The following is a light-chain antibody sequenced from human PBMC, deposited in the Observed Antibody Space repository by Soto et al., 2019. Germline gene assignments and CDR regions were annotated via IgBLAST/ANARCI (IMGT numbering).Light chain of an antibody. Sequence: EVVMTHLPATLSFSLGQGDTLSCRASQIVSSNFAGYQQKPGQAPRLLIYDAANRANGIPARFSGSESGTEFTLTNSSPKCEGFAVYYCQEYNNWPRVFGAGTKVYIK. CDR3: QEYNNWPRV. CDR1: QIVSSN. V-gene: IGKV3-15*01. J-gene: IGKJ3*01. CDR2: DAA.